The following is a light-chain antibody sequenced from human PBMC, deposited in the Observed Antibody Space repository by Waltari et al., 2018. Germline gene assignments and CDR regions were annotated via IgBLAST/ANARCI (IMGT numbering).Light chain of an antibody. CDR3: QHYVRLQAP. CDR1: QTVSRT. CDR2: GAS. Sequence: IVLSQSPGTLSLSLGDRATLSCRASQTVSRTLAWYQQTHGHAPKHLIYGASTRATGIPDRFTDSQSGTVFSLTIRSLEPEDLVIYFCQHYVRLQAPFGQGTKVEI. V-gene: IGKV3-20*01. J-gene: IGKJ1*01.